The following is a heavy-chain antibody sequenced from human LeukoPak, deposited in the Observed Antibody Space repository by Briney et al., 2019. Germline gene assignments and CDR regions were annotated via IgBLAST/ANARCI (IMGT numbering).Heavy chain of an antibody. CDR1: GYTFTSYG. J-gene: IGHJ4*02. CDR3: ARASRYCSSTSCYAVDY. Sequence: ASVKVSCKASGYTFTSYGISWVRQAPGQGLEWMGWISAYSGNTNYAQKLQGRVTMTTDTSTSTAYMELRSLRSDDTAVYYCARASRYCSSTSCYAVDYWGQGTLVTVSS. CDR2: ISAYSGNT. V-gene: IGHV1-18*01. D-gene: IGHD2-2*01.